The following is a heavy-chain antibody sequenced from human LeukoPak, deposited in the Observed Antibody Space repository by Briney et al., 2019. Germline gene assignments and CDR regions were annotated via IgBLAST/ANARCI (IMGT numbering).Heavy chain of an antibody. Sequence: GGSLRLSCAASGLTVSSNYMSWVRQAPGKELEWVANIKQDGSEIYYVDSVKGRFTISRDNAKNSLYLQMNSLRAEDTAVYYCVRDKLTGASRLDYWGQGTLLTVSS. J-gene: IGHJ4*02. CDR2: IKQDGSEI. CDR3: VRDKLTGASRLDY. D-gene: IGHD7-27*01. V-gene: IGHV3-7*03. CDR1: GLTVSSNY.